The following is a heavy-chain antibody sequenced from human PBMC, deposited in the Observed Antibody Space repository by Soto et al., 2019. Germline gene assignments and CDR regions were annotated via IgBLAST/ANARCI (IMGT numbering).Heavy chain of an antibody. CDR1: DNSSVRDML. CDR3: ATERHWTLDY. D-gene: IGHD1-1*01. V-gene: IGHV4-4*02. Sequence: PSATXSLTWFISDNSSVRDMLFNWVRQPPGQGLEWIGEVHHTKGELYNPALRSRVTVSADLFNSKIFLEVHSLGAADTAVYYSATERHWTLDYWRKGTKVNVS. CDR2: VHHTKGE. J-gene: IGHJ4*02.